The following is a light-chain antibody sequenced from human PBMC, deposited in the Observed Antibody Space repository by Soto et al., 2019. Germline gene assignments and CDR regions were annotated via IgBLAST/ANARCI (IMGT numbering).Light chain of an antibody. Sequence: EIVMTQSPATLSMSPGETATLSCRASHSVNTNLAWYQQKPGQAPRLLIYSASTRATGLPASFSGSGSGTEFTLTISSLQSEDFAVYYCQQYNNWPPFTFGPGTKVDIK. J-gene: IGKJ3*01. CDR3: QQYNNWPPFT. CDR1: HSVNTN. CDR2: SAS. V-gene: IGKV3-15*01.